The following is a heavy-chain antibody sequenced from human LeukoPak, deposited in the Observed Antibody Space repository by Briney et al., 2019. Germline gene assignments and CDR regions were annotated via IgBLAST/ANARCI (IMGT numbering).Heavy chain of an antibody. J-gene: IGHJ6*03. CDR1: GFTFSSYA. Sequence: GGSLRLSCAASGFTFSSYAMSWVRQAPGKGLEWVSAIRGSGGITFYADSVKGRFTISRDNSRDTLYLQMNSLRAEDTAVYYCAKHYYDSSGYYYYYMDVWGKGTTVTVSS. CDR3: AKHYYDSSGYYYYYMDV. D-gene: IGHD3-22*01. CDR2: IRGSGGIT. V-gene: IGHV3-23*01.